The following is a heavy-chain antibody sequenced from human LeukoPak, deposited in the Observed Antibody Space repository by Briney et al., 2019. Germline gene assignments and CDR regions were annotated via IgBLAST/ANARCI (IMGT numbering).Heavy chain of an antibody. CDR2: ISSGAGTT. CDR1: GFTFSSYA. CDR3: AKDLELKYSGWSTIYDA. J-gene: IGHJ5*02. Sequence: GGSLRLSCAASGFTFSSYALSWVRQVPGKRLEWVSAISSGAGTTGYADSVKGRFTISRVNSRSTIYLQMNSLRADDMALYYCAKDLELKYSGWSTIYDAWGQGTLVTVSS. D-gene: IGHD6-19*01. V-gene: IGHV3-23*01.